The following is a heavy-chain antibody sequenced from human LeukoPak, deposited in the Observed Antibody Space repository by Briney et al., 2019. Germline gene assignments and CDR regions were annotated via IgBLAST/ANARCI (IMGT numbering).Heavy chain of an antibody. Sequence: SETLSLTCTVSGGSISSYYWSWIRQPPGKGLEWIGYIYYSGSTNYNPSLKSRVTISVDTSKNQFSLKLSSVTAADTAVYYCARTVRYNWFDPWGQGTLVTVSS. CDR1: GGSISSYY. D-gene: IGHD4-17*01. V-gene: IGHV4-59*01. J-gene: IGHJ5*02. CDR2: IYYSGST. CDR3: ARTVRYNWFDP.